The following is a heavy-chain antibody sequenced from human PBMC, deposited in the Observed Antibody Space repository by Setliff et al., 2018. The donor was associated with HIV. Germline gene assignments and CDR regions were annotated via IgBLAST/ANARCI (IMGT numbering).Heavy chain of an antibody. V-gene: IGHV4-61*09. J-gene: IGHJ5*02. D-gene: IGHD3-16*01. Sequence: SETLSLTCSVSGDSISSGSYYWSWIRLPAGKGLEWIGQIHTTGSTNYNPSLKSRVTISIDTSNNQFSLKLNSVTATDTAVYYCAKRTFGSGRFDPWGQGTLVTVSS. CDR3: AKRTFGSGRFDP. CDR2: IHTTGST. CDR1: GDSISSGSYY.